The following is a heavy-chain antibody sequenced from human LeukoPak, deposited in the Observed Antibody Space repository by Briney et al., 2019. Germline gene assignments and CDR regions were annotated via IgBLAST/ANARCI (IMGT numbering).Heavy chain of an antibody. V-gene: IGHV6-1*01. J-gene: IGHJ4*02. CDR1: GDSFSSNSAT. D-gene: IGHD5/OR15-5a*01. Sequence: SQTLSLTCAISGDSFSSNSATWDWIRQSPSRGLEWLVRTYYRSKWYHDYAVSVKSRISINPDTSKNQFSLQLNSVTPEDTAVYYCARAPTPDLGSYVYDNWGQGTLVTVSS. CDR3: ARAPTPDLGSYVYDN. CDR2: TYYRSKWYH.